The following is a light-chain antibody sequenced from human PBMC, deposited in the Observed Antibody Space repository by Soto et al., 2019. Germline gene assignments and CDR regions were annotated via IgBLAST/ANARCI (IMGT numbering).Light chain of an antibody. J-gene: IGKJ5*01. Sequence: FVLAQTPATVRLSPGESATLSCRASQSVSSYLAWYQQKPGQAPRLLIYDASNRATGIPARFSGTGSGTDFTLTIHNLEPEDFAVYYCQVRTNWSIAFGRGTRLEIK. V-gene: IGKV3-11*01. CDR2: DAS. CDR3: QVRTNWSIA. CDR1: QSVSSY.